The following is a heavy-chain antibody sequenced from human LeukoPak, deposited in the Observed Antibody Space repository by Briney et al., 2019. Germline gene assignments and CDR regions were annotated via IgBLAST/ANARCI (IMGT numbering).Heavy chain of an antibody. J-gene: IGHJ4*02. CDR2: INPNSGGT. CDR3: ARDYCGGDCYPEYYFDY. Sequence: GASVKVSCKASGYTFTGYYMHWVRQAPGQGLEWMGWINPNSGGTNYAQKFQGGVTMTRDTSISTACMELSRLRSDDTAVYYCARDYCGGDCYPEYYFDYWGQGTLVTVSS. V-gene: IGHV1-2*02. CDR1: GYTFTGYY. D-gene: IGHD2-21*02.